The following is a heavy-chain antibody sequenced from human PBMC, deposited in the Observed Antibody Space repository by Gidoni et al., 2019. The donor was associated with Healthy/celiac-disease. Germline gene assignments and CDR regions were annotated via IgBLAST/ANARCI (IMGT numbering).Heavy chain of an antibody. CDR2: ISAYNGNT. D-gene: IGHD3-22*01. V-gene: IGHV1-18*01. Sequence: QVQLVQSGAEVKKPGASVKVSCKASGYTFTSYGISWVRQPPGQGLEWMGWISAYNGNTNYAQNLQGRVTMTTDTSTSTAYMELRSLRSDDTAVYYCAREYDSSGYYYGGYFDYWGQGTLVTVSS. CDR3: AREYDSSGYYYGGYFDY. J-gene: IGHJ4*02. CDR1: GYTFTSYG.